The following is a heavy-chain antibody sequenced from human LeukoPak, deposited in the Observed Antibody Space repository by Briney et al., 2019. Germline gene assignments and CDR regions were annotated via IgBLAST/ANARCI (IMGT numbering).Heavy chain of an antibody. Sequence: GGSLRLSCAASGFTFKTYGMHWVRQAPGKGLEWVAVISYDGSNTYYADSVKGRFTISRDNSKNTLYLQMDSLGTEDTAVYYCAKDQQWLVMVGPGEFDYWGQGTLVTVSS. V-gene: IGHV3-30*18. CDR2: ISYDGSNT. D-gene: IGHD6-19*01. CDR3: AKDQQWLVMVGPGEFDY. CDR1: GFTFKTYG. J-gene: IGHJ4*02.